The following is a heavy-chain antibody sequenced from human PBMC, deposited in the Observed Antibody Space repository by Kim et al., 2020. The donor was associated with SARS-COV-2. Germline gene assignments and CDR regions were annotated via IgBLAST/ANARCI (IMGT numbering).Heavy chain of an antibody. J-gene: IGHJ4*02. CDR3: AKDGGIAVAGYWDY. CDR1: GFTFSSYG. Sequence: GGSLRLSCAASGFTFSSYGMHWVRQAPGKGLEWVAVISYDGSNKYYADSVKGRFTISRDNSKNTLYLQMNSLRAEDTAVYYCAKDGGIAVAGYWDYWGQGTLVTVSS. V-gene: IGHV3-30*18. CDR2: ISYDGSNK. D-gene: IGHD6-19*01.